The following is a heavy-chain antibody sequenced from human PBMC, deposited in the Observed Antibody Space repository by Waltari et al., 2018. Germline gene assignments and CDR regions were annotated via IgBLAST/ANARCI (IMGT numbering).Heavy chain of an antibody. CDR3: ASPLYYYDSSGSDY. J-gene: IGHJ4*02. CDR2: ISSSSSYI. CDR1: GFTFSSYS. Sequence: EVQLVESGGGLVKPGGSLRLSCAASGFTFSSYSMNWVRQAPGKGLEWVSSISSSSSYIYYADSVKGRFTISRDNAKNSLYLQMNSLRAEDTAVYYCASPLYYYDSSGSDYWGQGALVTVSS. V-gene: IGHV3-21*01. D-gene: IGHD3-22*01.